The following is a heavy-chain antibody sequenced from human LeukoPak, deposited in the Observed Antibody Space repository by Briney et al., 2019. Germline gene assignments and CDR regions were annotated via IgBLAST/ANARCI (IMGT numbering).Heavy chain of an antibody. CDR2: IRYDGSNK. J-gene: IGHJ6*02. D-gene: IGHD3-10*01. Sequence: GGSLRLSCAASGFTFSSYGMRWVRQAPGKGLEWVAFIRYDGSNKYYADSVKGRFTISRDNSKNTLYLQMNSLRAEDTAVYYCAKDRLQFGEGEYGMDVWGQGTTVTVSS. V-gene: IGHV3-30*02. CDR1: GFTFSSYG. CDR3: AKDRLQFGEGEYGMDV.